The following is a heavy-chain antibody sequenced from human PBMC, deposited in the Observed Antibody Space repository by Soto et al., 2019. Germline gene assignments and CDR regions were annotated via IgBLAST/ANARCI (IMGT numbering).Heavy chain of an antibody. Sequence: QDPLVQSGAEVKKPGASVTVSCKASGYSFTNYGVTWVRQAPGQGLEWMGWISAFNGNTHYAQNLQGRVTMTTDAATSTADKELRSRRTDDTAVDYCGGDRGVVPPVAGSTHYYYYMDVWGKGTTVTVSS. CDR1: GYSFTNYG. V-gene: IGHV1-18*01. D-gene: IGHD6-19*01. J-gene: IGHJ6*03. CDR3: GGDRGVVPPVAGSTHYYYYMDV. CDR2: ISAFNGNT.